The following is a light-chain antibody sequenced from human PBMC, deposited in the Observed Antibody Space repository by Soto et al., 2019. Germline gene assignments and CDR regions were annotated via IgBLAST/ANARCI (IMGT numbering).Light chain of an antibody. J-gene: IGLJ1*01. CDR3: SSHTISSALQV. V-gene: IGLV2-14*01. Sequence: QSVLARPASVSGSPGQSITISCTGTSSDIGGYNFVSWYQQHPGKAPKLMIHEVGNRPAGVSNRFSGSKSGNTASLTISGLQADDEADYYCSSHTISSALQVFGTGTKVTVL. CDR1: SSDIGGYNF. CDR2: EVG.